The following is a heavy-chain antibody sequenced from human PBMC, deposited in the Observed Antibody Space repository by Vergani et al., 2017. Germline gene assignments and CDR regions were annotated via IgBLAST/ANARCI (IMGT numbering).Heavy chain of an antibody. D-gene: IGHD6-19*01. V-gene: IGHV4-59*01. CDR1: GGSISSYY. CDR3: AMSSSGANFDY. Sequence: QVQLQESGPGLVKPSETLSLTCTVSGGSISSYYWSWIRQPPGKGLEWIGYIYYSGSTNYNPSLKSRVTISVDTSKNQFSLKLSSVTAAYTAVYYCAMSSSGANFDYWGQGTLVTVSS. J-gene: IGHJ4*02. CDR2: IYYSGST.